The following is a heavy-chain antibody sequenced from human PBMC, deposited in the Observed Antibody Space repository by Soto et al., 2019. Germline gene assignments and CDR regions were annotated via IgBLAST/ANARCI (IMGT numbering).Heavy chain of an antibody. V-gene: IGHV4-31*02. CDR2: IYDTGNT. D-gene: IGHD2-21*01. Sequence: VAYGSSTGRGCCRIIKKQKTGQGLEWIGTIYDTGNTYYNPSLKTRVTISVDTSKNEFSLKLSSVTAADPAVFFFQAEDGIRDL. CDR3: QAEDGIRDL. J-gene: IGHJ2*01. CDR1: YGSSTGRGCC.